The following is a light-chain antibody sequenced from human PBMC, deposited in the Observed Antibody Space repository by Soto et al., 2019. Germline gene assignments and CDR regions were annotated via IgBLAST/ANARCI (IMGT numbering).Light chain of an antibody. Sequence: QSVLTQPPSASGTPGQRVTISCSGSSSNIGSNHVYWYQQFPGMAPKLLMYRSDQRPTGVPDRFSGSRSGTSASLAISGLRSDDGADYYCSARDDFLSGVVFGGGTKLTVL. J-gene: IGLJ2*01. CDR2: RSD. CDR1: SSNIGSNH. CDR3: SARDDFLSGVV. V-gene: IGLV1-47*01.